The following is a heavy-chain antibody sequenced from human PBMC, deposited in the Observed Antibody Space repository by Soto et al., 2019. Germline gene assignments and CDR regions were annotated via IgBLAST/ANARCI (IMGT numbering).Heavy chain of an antibody. D-gene: IGHD1-1*01. J-gene: IGHJ5*02. Sequence: QEQLVESGGGVVQPGRSLRLSCEGSGFTFRNHGMHWIRQAPGKGLEWLAVIWYDGSEKYYAESVKGRFTISRDNSKNTIYLQMNSLRFDDTAIYYCARWSNNKVVDPWGQGTVVTVS. CDR2: IWYDGSEK. CDR1: GFTFRNHG. V-gene: IGHV3-33*01. CDR3: ARWSNNKVVDP.